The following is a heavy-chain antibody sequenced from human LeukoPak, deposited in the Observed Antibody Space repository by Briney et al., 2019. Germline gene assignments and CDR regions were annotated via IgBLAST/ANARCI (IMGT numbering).Heavy chain of an antibody. CDR3: AKEERRIAVAGASNFDY. D-gene: IGHD6-19*01. CDR1: GFTFNNYG. Sequence: GRSLRLSCVASGFTFNNYGIDWVRQAPGKGLEWVAVISYDGSNKYYADSVKGRFTISRDNSKNTLYLQMNSLRAEDTAVYYCAKEERRIAVAGASNFDYWGQGTLVTVSS. V-gene: IGHV3-30*18. J-gene: IGHJ4*02. CDR2: ISYDGSNK.